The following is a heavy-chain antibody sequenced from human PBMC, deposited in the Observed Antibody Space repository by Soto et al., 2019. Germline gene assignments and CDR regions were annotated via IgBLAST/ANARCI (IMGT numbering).Heavy chain of an antibody. V-gene: IGHV1-2*04. D-gene: IGHD3-9*01. J-gene: IGHJ5*02. Sequence: ASVKVSCKASGYTFTGYYMHWVRQAPGQGLEWMGWINPNSGGTNYAQKFQGWVTMTRDTSISTAYMELSRLRSDDTAVYYCARWERSYDILTGYYNVGWFDPWGQGTLVTVSS. CDR2: INPNSGGT. CDR1: GYTFTGYY. CDR3: ARWERSYDILTGYYNVGWFDP.